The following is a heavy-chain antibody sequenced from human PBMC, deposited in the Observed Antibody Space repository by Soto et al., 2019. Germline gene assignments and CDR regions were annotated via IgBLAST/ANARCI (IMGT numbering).Heavy chain of an antibody. CDR3: ARGRRNSNRTSYIWFDP. J-gene: IGHJ5*02. D-gene: IGHD4-4*01. Sequence: QVQLQESGPGLVKPSQTLSLTCTVSGGSISSGGYYWSWIRQHPGKGLEWIGYIYYSGSTYYNPSLKSRVTISVDTSKNQFSLKLSSVTAADTAVYYCARGRRNSNRTSYIWFDPWGQGTLVTVSS. CDR2: IYYSGST. CDR1: GGSISSGGYY. V-gene: IGHV4-31*03.